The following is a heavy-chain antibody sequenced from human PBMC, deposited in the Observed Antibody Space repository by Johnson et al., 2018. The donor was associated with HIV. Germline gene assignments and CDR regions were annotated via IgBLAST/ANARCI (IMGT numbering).Heavy chain of an antibody. V-gene: IGHV3-48*04. J-gene: IGHJ3*02. CDR1: GFTFSNPW. CDR2: ISWNSGSI. CDR3: AIPDSSAWDSSGYYHGEAFDI. Sequence: VLLVESGGGLVKPGGSLRLSCAASGFTFSNPWMSWVRQAPGKGLEWVGRISWNSGSIGYADSVKGRFTISRDNATNSLYLQMNSLRAEDTAVYYCAIPDSSAWDSSGYYHGEAFDIWGQGTMVTVSS. D-gene: IGHD3-22*01.